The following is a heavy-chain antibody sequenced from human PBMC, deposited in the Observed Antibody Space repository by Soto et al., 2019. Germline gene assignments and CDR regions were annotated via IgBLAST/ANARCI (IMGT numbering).Heavy chain of an antibody. V-gene: IGHV3-23*01. CDR2: ISGSGGST. J-gene: IGHJ4*02. D-gene: IGHD3-22*01. CDR3: AKGFWDSTMIVVVPTYYFDY. CDR1: GFTFSSYA. Sequence: GGSLRLSCAASGFTFSSYAMSWVRQAPGKGLEWVSAISGSGGSTYYADSVKGRFTISRDNSKNTLYLQMNSLRAEDTAVYYCAKGFWDSTMIVVVPTYYFDYWVQGTLVTVSS.